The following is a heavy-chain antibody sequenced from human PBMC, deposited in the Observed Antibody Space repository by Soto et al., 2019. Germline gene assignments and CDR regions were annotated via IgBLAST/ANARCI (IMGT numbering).Heavy chain of an antibody. D-gene: IGHD6-13*01. CDR1: GYTFTSYG. J-gene: IGHJ6*03. CDR3: ARVSFSVSSSWYNSNYYYYYMDV. Sequence: ASVKVSCKASGYTFTSYGISWVRQAPGQGLEWMGWISAYNGNTNYAQKHQGRVTMTTDTSTSTAYMELRSLRSDDTAVYYCARVSFSVSSSWYNSNYYYYYMDVWGKGTTVTVSS. CDR2: ISAYNGNT. V-gene: IGHV1-18*01.